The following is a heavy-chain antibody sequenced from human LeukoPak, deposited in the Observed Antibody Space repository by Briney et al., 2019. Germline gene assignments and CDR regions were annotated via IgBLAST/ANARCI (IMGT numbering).Heavy chain of an antibody. CDR3: GRHACGGSPPLS. V-gene: IGHV3-53*01. D-gene: IGHD3-10*01. CDR1: GFTVRDGY. Sequence: GGSLRLSCAASGFTVRDGYMSWVRQAPGKRLYAASVKGRFTISRDNAKNTVYLQMNNLRAEDTALYYCGRHACGGSPPLSWGQGALVTVSS. J-gene: IGHJ4*02.